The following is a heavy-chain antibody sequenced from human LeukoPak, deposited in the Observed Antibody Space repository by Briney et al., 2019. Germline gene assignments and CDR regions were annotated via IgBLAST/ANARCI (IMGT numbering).Heavy chain of an antibody. Sequence: GGSLRLSCEASGFSFSSYNMDWVRQTPGKGLEWVSSISSSSSYIYYADSVKGRFTISRDNAKNSLYLQMNSLRAEDTAVYYCARVVVVILPNEFDYWGQGTLVTVSS. CDR3: ARVVVVILPNEFDY. CDR2: ISSSSSYI. J-gene: IGHJ4*02. CDR1: GFSFSSYN. D-gene: IGHD3-22*01. V-gene: IGHV3-21*01.